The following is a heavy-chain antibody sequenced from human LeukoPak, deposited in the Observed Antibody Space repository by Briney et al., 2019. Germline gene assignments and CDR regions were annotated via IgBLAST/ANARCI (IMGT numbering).Heavy chain of an antibody. Sequence: PGGSLRLSCAASGFTFSSYWMSWVRQAPGKGLEWVANIKQDGSEKYYVDSVKGRSTISRDNAKNSLYLQMNSLRAEDTAVYYCAREPYYYDSSGYYGGFNYWGQGTLVTVSS. J-gene: IGHJ4*02. CDR1: GFTFSSYW. V-gene: IGHV3-7*01. D-gene: IGHD3-22*01. CDR3: AREPYYYDSSGYYGGFNY. CDR2: IKQDGSEK.